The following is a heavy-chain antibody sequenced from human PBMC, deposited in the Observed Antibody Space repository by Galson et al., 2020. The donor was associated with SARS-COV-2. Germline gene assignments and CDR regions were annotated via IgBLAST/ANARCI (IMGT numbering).Heavy chain of an antibody. CDR3: ARDQGSSFDY. D-gene: IGHD6-6*01. V-gene: IGHV3-30-3*01. CDR1: GFTFSSYA. CDR2: ISYDGSNK. Sequence: GESLKISCAASGFTFSSYAMHWVRQAPGKGLEWVAVISYDGSNKYYADSVKGRFTISRDNSKNTLYLQMNSLRAEDTAVYYCARDQGSSFDYWGQGTLVTVSS. J-gene: IGHJ4*02.